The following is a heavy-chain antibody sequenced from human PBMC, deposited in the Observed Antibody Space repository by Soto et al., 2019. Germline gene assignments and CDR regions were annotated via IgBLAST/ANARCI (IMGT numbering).Heavy chain of an antibody. CDR3: TRAPRYYDSSGYYHDWFDP. CDR1: GFTFGDYA. Sequence: PGGSLRLSCTASGFTFGDYAMSWVRQAPGKGLEWVGFIRSKAYGGTTEYAASVKGRFTISRDDSKSIAYLQMNSLKTEDTAVYYCTRAPRYYDSSGYYHDWFDPWGQGTLVTVSS. V-gene: IGHV3-49*04. J-gene: IGHJ5*02. CDR2: IRSKAYGGTT. D-gene: IGHD3-22*01.